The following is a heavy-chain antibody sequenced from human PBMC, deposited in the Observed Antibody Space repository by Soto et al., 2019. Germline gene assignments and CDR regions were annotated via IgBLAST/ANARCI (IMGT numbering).Heavy chain of an antibody. Sequence: ASVKVSCKASGYTFTGYYMHWVRQAPGQGLEWMGWINPNSGGTNYAQKFQGRVTMTRDTSISTAYMELSRLRSDDTAVYYCARDKPMYYDILTGYDITLNWFDPWGQGTLVTVSS. CDR3: ARDKPMYYDILTGYDITLNWFDP. V-gene: IGHV1-2*02. CDR2: INPNSGGT. J-gene: IGHJ5*02. D-gene: IGHD3-9*01. CDR1: GYTFTGYY.